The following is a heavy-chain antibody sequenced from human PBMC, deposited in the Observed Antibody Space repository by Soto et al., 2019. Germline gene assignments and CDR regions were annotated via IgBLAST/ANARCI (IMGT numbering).Heavy chain of an antibody. D-gene: IGHD1-26*01. CDR1: GYTFTSYA. CDR2: MNAGNGNT. CDR3: ARDVGGMDV. Sequence: QVQLVQSGAEEKKPGASVKVSCKASGYTFTSYAMHWVRQAPGQRLEWMGWMNAGNGNTKYSQKFQGSVSITRNTSASTAYMELSSLRSEDTAVYYCARDVGGMDVWGQGTTVTVSS. V-gene: IGHV1-3*05. J-gene: IGHJ6*02.